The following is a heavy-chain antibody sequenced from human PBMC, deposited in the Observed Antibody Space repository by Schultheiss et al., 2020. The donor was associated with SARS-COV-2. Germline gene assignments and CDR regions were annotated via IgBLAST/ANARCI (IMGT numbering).Heavy chain of an antibody. J-gene: IGHJ4*02. D-gene: IGHD3-22*01. Sequence: GGSLRLSCKASGYTFTGYYMHWVRQAPGQGLEWMGWINTNTGNPTYAQGFTGRFVFSLDTSVSTAYLQISSLKAEDTAVYYCAREGQWYDSSGYGVDYWGQGTLVTVSS. CDR2: INTNTGNP. CDR3: AREGQWYDSSGYGVDY. V-gene: IGHV7-4-1*02. CDR1: GYTFTGYY.